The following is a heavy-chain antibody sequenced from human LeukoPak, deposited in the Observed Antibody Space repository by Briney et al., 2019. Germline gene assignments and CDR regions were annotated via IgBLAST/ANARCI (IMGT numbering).Heavy chain of an antibody. CDR1: GGSFSGYY. CDR3: ARGDYVWGSYLGFDY. V-gene: IGHV4-34*01. J-gene: IGHJ4*02. D-gene: IGHD3-16*02. CDR2: INHSGST. Sequence: SETLSLTCAVYGGSFSGYYWSWIRQPPGKGLEWIGEINHSGSTNYNPSLKSRVTISVDTSKNQFSLKLSSVTAADTAVYYCARGDYVWGSYLGFDYWGQGTLVTVPS.